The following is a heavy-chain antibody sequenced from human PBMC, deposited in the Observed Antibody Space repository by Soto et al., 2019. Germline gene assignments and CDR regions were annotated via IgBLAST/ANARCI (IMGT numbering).Heavy chain of an antibody. CDR1: GYTFTNYW. D-gene: IGHD4-17*01. CDR2: IYPGEYDT. CDR3: EAPILYAGMDV. Sequence: GESLKISCKSSGYTFTNYWIGWVRQMPGKGLEWMGIIYPGEYDTKYNPPFQGPVNHLPDKSIPTPYLQWSSLKASDTAIYYCEAPILYAGMDVWGQGTPVTVSS. J-gene: IGHJ6*02. V-gene: IGHV5-51*01.